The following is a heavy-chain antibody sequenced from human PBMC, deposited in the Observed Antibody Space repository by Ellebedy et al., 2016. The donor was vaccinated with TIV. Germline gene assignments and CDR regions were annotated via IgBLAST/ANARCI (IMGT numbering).Heavy chain of an antibody. D-gene: IGHD3-22*01. J-gene: IGHJ3*02. CDR2: IYSSGTP. CDR3: ARDGPQWFDAFDI. V-gene: IGHV4-4*07. Sequence: PSETLSLTCTVSGVSITSHFWSWIRQPAGKGLEWIGRIYSSGTPNYNPSLKSRVTMSLDTSKEQFSLKLSSVTAADTAVYYCARDGPQWFDAFDIWGQGTMVTVSS. CDR1: GVSITSHF.